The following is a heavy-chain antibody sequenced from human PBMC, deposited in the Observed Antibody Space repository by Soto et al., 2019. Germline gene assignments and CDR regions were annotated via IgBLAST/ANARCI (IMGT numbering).Heavy chain of an antibody. CDR3: ARLGCISTSCYAYFAY. D-gene: IGHD2-2*01. CDR1: GGSISTYS. CDR2: IYYSGST. J-gene: IGHJ4*02. Sequence: PSETLSLTCTVSGGSISTYSWNWIRQAPGKGLEWIGSIYYSGSTYYNPSLKSRVTISVDTSKNQFSLKLSSVTAADTAVYYCARLGCISTSCYAYFAYWGQGTRVTVSS. V-gene: IGHV4-59*05.